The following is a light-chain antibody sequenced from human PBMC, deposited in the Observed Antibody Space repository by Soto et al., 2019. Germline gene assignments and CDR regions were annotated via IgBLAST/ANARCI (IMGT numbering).Light chain of an antibody. J-gene: IGKJ4*01. Sequence: EIVLTQSPVTLSLSPGERATLSCRASQSVSNYLAWYQQKPGQAPRLLIYDASNRATGVPARFSGSGSGTDFTLTISRLEPEDFAVYYCQQYGSSPLTFGGGTKVDIK. CDR2: DAS. V-gene: IGKV3-20*01. CDR1: QSVSNY. CDR3: QQYGSSPLT.